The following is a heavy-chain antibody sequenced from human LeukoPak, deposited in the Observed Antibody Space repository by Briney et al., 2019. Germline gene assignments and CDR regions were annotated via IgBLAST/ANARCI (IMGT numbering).Heavy chain of an antibody. D-gene: IGHD3-22*01. J-gene: IGHJ4*02. Sequence: SVKVSCKASGGTFSSYAISWVRQAPGQGLEWMGRIIPIFGIANYAQKFQGRVTITADKSTSTAYMELSSLRSEDTAVYYCARHPPYYDSSGYYDDYWGQGTLVTVSS. CDR2: IIPIFGIA. V-gene: IGHV1-69*04. CDR3: ARHPPYYDSSGYYDDY. CDR1: GGTFSSYA.